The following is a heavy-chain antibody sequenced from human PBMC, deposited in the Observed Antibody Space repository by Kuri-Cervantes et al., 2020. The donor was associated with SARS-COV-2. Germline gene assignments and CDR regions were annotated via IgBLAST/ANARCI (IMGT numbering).Heavy chain of an antibody. CDR1: GFTFSSYA. CDR2: ISGSGGST. J-gene: IGHJ6*03. D-gene: IGHD3-10*01. Sequence: GESLKISCAASGFTFSSYAMSWVRQAPGKGLEWVSAISGSGGSTYYADSVKGRFTISRDNSKNTLYLQMNSLRAEDTAVYYCARERGSGTRYYYYYCMDVWGKGTTATVSS. CDR3: ARERGSGTRYYYYYCMDV. V-gene: IGHV3-23*01.